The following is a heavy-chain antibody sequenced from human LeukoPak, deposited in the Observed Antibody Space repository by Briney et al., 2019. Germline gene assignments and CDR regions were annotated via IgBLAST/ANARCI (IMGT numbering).Heavy chain of an antibody. CDR1: GYTFTGYY. V-gene: IGHV1-2*06. Sequence: ASVKVSCKASGYTFTGYYMHWVRQAPGQGLEWMGRINPNSGGTNYAQKFQGRVTMTRDTSISTAYMELSRLRSDDTAVYYCARDKAVAGPYGMDVWGQGTTVTVSS. CDR2: INPNSGGT. D-gene: IGHD6-19*01. J-gene: IGHJ6*02. CDR3: ARDKAVAGPYGMDV.